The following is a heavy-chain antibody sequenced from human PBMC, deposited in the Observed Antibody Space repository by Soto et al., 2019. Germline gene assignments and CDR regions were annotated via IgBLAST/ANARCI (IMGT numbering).Heavy chain of an antibody. D-gene: IGHD6-6*01. J-gene: IGHJ4*02. Sequence: EVQLVETGGGLIQPGGSLRLSCAASGFTVSGNYMSWVRQAPGKGLEWVSVIYNGGGTYYAASVKGRFTISRANSKKTLYLQMNSLRAEDTAVYYCASTRGSSYDYWGQGTLVTVSS. CDR2: IYNGGGT. CDR3: ASTRGSSYDY. V-gene: IGHV3-53*02. CDR1: GFTVSGNY.